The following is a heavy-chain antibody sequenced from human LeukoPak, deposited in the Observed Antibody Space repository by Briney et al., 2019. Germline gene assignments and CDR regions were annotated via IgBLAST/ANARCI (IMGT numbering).Heavy chain of an antibody. CDR1: GYTFTSYY. J-gene: IGHJ4*02. CDR2: INPSGGST. D-gene: IGHD2-2*01. CDR3: AIGTHCSSTSCLEIFDY. V-gene: IGHV1-46*01. Sequence: GASVKVSCKASGYTFTSYYMHWVRQAPGQGLEWMGLINPSGGSTSYTQKFQGRVTMTRDTSTSTVYMELSSLRSEDTAVYYCAIGTHCSSTSCLEIFDYWGQGTLVTVSS.